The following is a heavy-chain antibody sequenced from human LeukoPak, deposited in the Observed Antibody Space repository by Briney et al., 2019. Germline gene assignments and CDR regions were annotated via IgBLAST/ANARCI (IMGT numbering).Heavy chain of an antibody. D-gene: IGHD2-2*01. V-gene: IGHV3-48*01. CDR2: ISSSSSTI. Sequence: GGSLRLSCAASGFTFSSYSMNWVRQAPGKGLEWVSYISSSSSTIYYADSVKGRFTISRDNSKNTLYLQMNSLRAEDTAVYYCARAPTVLVGYCSSSSCQADYWGQGTLVTVSS. CDR3: ARAPTVLVGYCSSSSCQADY. CDR1: GFTFSSYS. J-gene: IGHJ4*02.